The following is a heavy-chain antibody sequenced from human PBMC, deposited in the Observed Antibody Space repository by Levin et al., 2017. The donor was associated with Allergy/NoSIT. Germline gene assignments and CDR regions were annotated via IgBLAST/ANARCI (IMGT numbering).Heavy chain of an antibody. CDR1: GGSFSGYY. CDR2: INHSGST. CDR3: ARGCGGKGYVWGSYRYLY. D-gene: IGHD3-16*02. J-gene: IGHJ4*02. V-gene: IGHV4-34*01. Sequence: SETLSLTCAVYGGSFSGYYWSWIRQPPGKGLEWIGEINHSGSTNYNPSLKSRVTISVDTSKNQFSLKLSSVTAADTAVYYCARGCGGKGYVWGSYRYLYWGQGTLVTVSS.